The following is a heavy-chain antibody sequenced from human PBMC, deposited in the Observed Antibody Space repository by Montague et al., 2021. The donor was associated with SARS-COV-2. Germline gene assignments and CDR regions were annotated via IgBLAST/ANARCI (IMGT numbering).Heavy chain of an antibody. D-gene: IGHD3-22*01. J-gene: IGHJ4*02. CDR2: INHRGST. Sequence: SETLSLTCAVYDGSFGDYSWTWIRQPPGKGLEWIGEINHRGSTNYNPSLKSRVTISVDTSKNQFSPKMTSVTAADTAVYYCARGRQHINMVVVVVTGGEYYFDFWGQGTLVAVSS. CDR3: ARGRQHINMVVVVVTGGEYYFDF. CDR1: DGSFGDYS. V-gene: IGHV4-34*01.